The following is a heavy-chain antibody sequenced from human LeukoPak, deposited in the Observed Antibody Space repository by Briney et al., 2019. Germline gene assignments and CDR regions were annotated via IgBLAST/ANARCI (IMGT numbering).Heavy chain of an antibody. Sequence: SETLSLTCAVYGGSFSGYYWSWIRQPPGKGLEWIGEINHSGSTNYNPSLKSRVTISVDTSKNQFSLKLSSVTAADTAVYYCARAYCSSTSCYAYGYWGQGTLVIVSS. V-gene: IGHV4-34*01. CDR2: INHSGST. D-gene: IGHD2-2*01. CDR1: GGSFSGYY. J-gene: IGHJ4*02. CDR3: ARAYCSSTSCYAYGY.